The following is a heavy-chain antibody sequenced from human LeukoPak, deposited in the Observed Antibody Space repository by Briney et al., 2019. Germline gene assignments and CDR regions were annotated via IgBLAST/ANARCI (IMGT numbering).Heavy chain of an antibody. J-gene: IGHJ6*02. CDR1: GFTFSSHA. Sequence: EPGGSLRLSCAVSGFTFSSHAMNWVRQAPGKGLEWVSYISSTSSTIYYADSMKGRFTISRDNAKNSLYLQMNSLRAEDTAVYYCARDPPHGMDVWGQGTTVTVSS. CDR3: ARDPPHGMDV. V-gene: IGHV3-48*01. CDR2: ISSTSSTI.